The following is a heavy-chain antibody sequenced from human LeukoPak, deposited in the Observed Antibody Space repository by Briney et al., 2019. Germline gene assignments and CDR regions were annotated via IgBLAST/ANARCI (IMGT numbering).Heavy chain of an antibody. J-gene: IGHJ6*02. CDR1: GFTFDDYA. V-gene: IGHV3-9*01. D-gene: IGHD5-18*01. CDR3: AEGDTAMVYYYYGMDV. CDR2: ISWNSGSI. Sequence: PGRSLRLSCAASGFTFDDYAMHWVRQAPGKGLEWVSGISWNSGSIGYADSVKGRFTISRDNAKNSLYLQMNSLRAEDTALYYCAEGDTAMVYYYYGMDVWGQGTMVTVSS.